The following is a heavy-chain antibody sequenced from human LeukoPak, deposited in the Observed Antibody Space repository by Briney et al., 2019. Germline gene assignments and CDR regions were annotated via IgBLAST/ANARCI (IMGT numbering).Heavy chain of an antibody. D-gene: IGHD4/OR15-4a*01. CDR1: GGSINNYW. V-gene: IGHV4-34*01. CDR2: INHSGST. Sequence: SETLSLTCTVSGGSINNYWWSWIRQPPGKGPEWIGEINHSGSTNYNPSLKSRVTISVDTSKNQFSLKLSSVTAADTAVYYCARVVGAPLWGQGTLVTVSS. CDR3: ARVVGAPL. J-gene: IGHJ4*02.